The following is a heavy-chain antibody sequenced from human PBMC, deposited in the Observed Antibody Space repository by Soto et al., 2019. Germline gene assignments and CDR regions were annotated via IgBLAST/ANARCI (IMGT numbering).Heavy chain of an antibody. J-gene: IGHJ4*02. CDR1: GFTFSNYA. Sequence: EVQLLESGGGLVQPGGSLRLSCAASGFTFSNYAMTWVRQAPGKGLEWVSVINGSGGGTYFVDSVKGRFTISRDNSKTTVYLQMNSLRAEDTAVYYCAKRPLTAAGFDYWGQGTLVTVSS. CDR3: AKRPLTAAGFDY. CDR2: INGSGGGT. V-gene: IGHV3-23*01. D-gene: IGHD6-13*01.